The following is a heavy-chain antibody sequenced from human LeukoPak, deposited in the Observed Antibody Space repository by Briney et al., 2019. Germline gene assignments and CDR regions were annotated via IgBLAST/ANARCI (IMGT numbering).Heavy chain of an antibody. D-gene: IGHD5-18*01. CDR1: GFTFNNYA. V-gene: IGHV3-23*01. CDR2: ITGNGGST. CDR3: AKNTGQTSEYSFGFNY. Sequence: PGGSLRLSCAASGFTFNNYALSWVRQAPGKGLEGVSDITGNGGSTYYADSVKGRFSISRDNSKNTLFLQMYSLRAEDTAVYYCAKNTGQTSEYSFGFNYWGQGTLVTVSS. J-gene: IGHJ4*02.